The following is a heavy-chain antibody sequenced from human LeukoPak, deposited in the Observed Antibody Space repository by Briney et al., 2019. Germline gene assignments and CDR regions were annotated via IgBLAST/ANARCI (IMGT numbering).Heavy chain of an antibody. J-gene: IGHJ4*02. CDR2: VWYDGSNQ. V-gene: IGHV3-33*08. Sequence: GGSLRLSCAASGFTFSSYEMNWVRQAPGKGLEWVAIVWYDGSNQYYGDSVKGRFTISRDNAKNSLYLQMNSLRAEDTAVYYCARARDAYFDYWGQGTLVTVSS. CDR3: ARARDAYFDY. CDR1: GFTFSSYE. D-gene: IGHD5-24*01.